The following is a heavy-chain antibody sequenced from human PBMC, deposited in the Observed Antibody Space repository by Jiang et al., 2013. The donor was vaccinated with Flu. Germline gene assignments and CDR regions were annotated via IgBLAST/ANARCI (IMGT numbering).Heavy chain of an antibody. Sequence: VQLVESGGGVVQPGRSLRLSCAASGFTFSSYAMHWVRQAPGKGLEWVAVISYDGSNKYYADSVKGRFTISRDNSKNTLYLQMNSLRAEDTAVYYCARTPSRDSGYEPIYYFDYWGQGTLVTVSS. CDR1: GFTFSSYA. D-gene: IGHD5-12*01. CDR3: ARTPSRDSGYEPIYYFDY. CDR2: ISYDGSNK. V-gene: IGHV3-30-3*01. J-gene: IGHJ4*02.